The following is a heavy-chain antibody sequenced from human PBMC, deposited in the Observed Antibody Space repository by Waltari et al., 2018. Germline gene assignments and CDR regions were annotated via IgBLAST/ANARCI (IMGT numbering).Heavy chain of an antibody. D-gene: IGHD2-15*01. V-gene: IGHV3-33*01. CDR2: IWYDGTNT. CDR3: ARGVVVAPPDY. CDR1: AFTLSSYG. J-gene: IGHJ4*02. Sequence: QVHLVESGGGVVQPGRPLRLSCAASAFTLSSYGIHWVRQAPGKGLEWVAVIWYDGTNTYYGDSVKGRFTISRDNSKNTVFLQMNSLRVEDTAVYYCARGVVVAPPDYWGQGTLVTVSS.